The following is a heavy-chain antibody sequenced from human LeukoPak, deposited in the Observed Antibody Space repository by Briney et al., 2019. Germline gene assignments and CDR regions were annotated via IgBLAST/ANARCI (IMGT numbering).Heavy chain of an antibody. Sequence: ASVKVSCKVSGYTLTELSMHWVRQAPGKGLEWMGGFDPEDGETIYAQKFQGRVTITEDTSTDTAYMELSSLRSEDTAVYYCATDGSSSWYMNYFDYWGQGTLVTVSS. CDR3: ATDGSSSWYMNYFDY. V-gene: IGHV1-24*01. CDR1: GYTLTELS. J-gene: IGHJ4*02. CDR2: FDPEDGET. D-gene: IGHD6-13*01.